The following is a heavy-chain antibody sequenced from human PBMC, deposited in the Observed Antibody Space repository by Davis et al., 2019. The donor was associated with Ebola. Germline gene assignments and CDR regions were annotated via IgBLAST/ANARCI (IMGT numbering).Heavy chain of an antibody. CDR1: GYTFTGYY. D-gene: IGHD3-9*01. J-gene: IGHJ4*02. V-gene: IGHV1-2*06. Sequence: ASVKVSCKASGYTFTGYYMHWVRQAPGQGLEWMGRTNPNSGGTNYAQKFQGRVTMTRDTSISTAYMELSRLRSDDTAVYYCASGTDILTGYLVVWGQGTLVTVSS. CDR3: ASGTDILTGYLVV. CDR2: TNPNSGGT.